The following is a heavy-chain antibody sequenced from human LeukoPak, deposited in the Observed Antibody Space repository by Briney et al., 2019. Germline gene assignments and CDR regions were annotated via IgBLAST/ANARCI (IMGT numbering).Heavy chain of an antibody. CDR3: ARESLYYYGSGSQGVFDY. CDR1: GFTFSSYA. Sequence: GGSLRLSCAASGFTFSSYAMSWVRQAPGKGLEWVSAISGSGGSTYYADSVKGRFTISRDNSKNTLYLQMNSLRAEDTAVYYCARESLYYYGSGSQGVFDYWGQGTLVTVSS. CDR2: ISGSGGST. J-gene: IGHJ4*02. V-gene: IGHV3-23*01. D-gene: IGHD3-10*01.